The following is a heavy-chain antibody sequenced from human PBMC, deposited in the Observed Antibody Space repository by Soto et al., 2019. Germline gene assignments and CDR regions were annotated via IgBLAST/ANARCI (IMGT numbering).Heavy chain of an antibody. V-gene: IGHV4-31*03. Sequence: QVQLQESGPGLVKPSQTLSHTCTVSGGSMSSGGYCWSWIRQDPGKGLEWIGYIYYCGSTYYTPSLQRRVTISVDTSKKQFSLKLSSVTAAYPAVYYCARDRLGYWGSEYYYYYGMDVWGQGTTVTVSS. CDR2: IYYCGST. J-gene: IGHJ6*02. CDR1: GGSMSSGGYC. D-gene: IGHD7-27*01. CDR3: ARDRLGYWGSEYYYYYGMDV.